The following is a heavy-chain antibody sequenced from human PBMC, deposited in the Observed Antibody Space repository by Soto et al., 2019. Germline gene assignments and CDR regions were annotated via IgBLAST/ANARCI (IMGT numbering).Heavy chain of an antibody. CDR2: INAGNGNT. J-gene: IGHJ4*02. CDR1: GYTFTSYA. D-gene: IGHD5-18*01. CDR3: ARGSNGYLHYFDY. Sequence: QVQLVQSGAEVKKPGASVKVSCKASGYTFTSYAMHWVRQAPGQRLEWMGWINAGNGNTKYSQKFQGRVTITRDTSASTAYMELSSLRSEDTAVYYCARGSNGYLHYFDYWGQGTPVTVSS. V-gene: IGHV1-3*01.